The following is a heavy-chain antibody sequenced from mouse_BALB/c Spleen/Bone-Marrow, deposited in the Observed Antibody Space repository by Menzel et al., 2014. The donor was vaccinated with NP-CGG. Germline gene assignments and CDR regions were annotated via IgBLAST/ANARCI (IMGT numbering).Heavy chain of an antibody. CDR2: ISTYSGNT. CDR1: GYTFTDYA. V-gene: IGHV1-67*01. J-gene: IGHJ4*01. D-gene: IGHD1-1*01. CDR3: ARSYYGNYYAMDY. Sequence: QVQLQQSGPEPVRPGVSVKISCKGSGYTFTDYAMHWVKQSHAKSLEWIGVISTYSGNTNYNQKFKGKATMTVDKSSSTAYMELARLTSEDSAIYYCARSYYGNYYAMDYWSQGTSVTISS.